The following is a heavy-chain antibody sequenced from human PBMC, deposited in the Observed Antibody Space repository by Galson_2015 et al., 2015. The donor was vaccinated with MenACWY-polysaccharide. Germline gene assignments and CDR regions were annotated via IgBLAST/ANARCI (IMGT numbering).Heavy chain of an antibody. D-gene: IGHD1-1*01. J-gene: IGHJ6*03. Sequence: SLRLSCAASGFTLSSYEMNWVRQAPGKGLEWVSYISSSGSTIYNADSVKGRFTISRDNAKNSLYLQMNSLRAEDTAVYYCAREGGTPNYHYYKDLRGKRTTATV. CDR2: ISSSGSTI. CDR1: GFTLSSYE. V-gene: IGHV3-48*03. CDR3: AREGGTPNYHYYKDL.